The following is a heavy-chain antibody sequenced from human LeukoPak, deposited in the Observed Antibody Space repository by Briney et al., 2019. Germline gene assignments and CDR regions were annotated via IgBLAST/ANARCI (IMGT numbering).Heavy chain of an antibody. CDR2: ISGSGSGGST. J-gene: IGHJ6*03. CDR3: AKDLTMIPMDV. Sequence: HPGGSLRLSCAASGFTFSSSAMSWVRQAPGKGLEWVSSISGSGSGGSTYYADSVKGRFTISRDNSKNTLYLQMNSLRAEDTAVYHCAKDLTMIPMDVWGKGTTVTVSS. V-gene: IGHV3-23*01. D-gene: IGHD3-22*01. CDR1: GFTFSSSA.